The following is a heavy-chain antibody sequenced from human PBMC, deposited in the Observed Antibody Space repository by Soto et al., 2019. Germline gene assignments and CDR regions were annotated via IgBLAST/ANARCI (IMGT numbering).Heavy chain of an antibody. CDR3: ARRAYCRGGSCYNDFEY. CDR2: IIPIFGTA. V-gene: IGHV1-69*06. CDR1: GGTFSSYA. D-gene: IGHD2-15*01. Sequence: SVKVSCKASGGTFSSYAISWVRQAPGQGLEWMGGIIPIFGTANYAQKFQGRVTITADKSTSTAYMEMSSLRSEDTAVYYCARRAYCRGGSCYNDFEYWGQGTMVTVSS. J-gene: IGHJ4*02.